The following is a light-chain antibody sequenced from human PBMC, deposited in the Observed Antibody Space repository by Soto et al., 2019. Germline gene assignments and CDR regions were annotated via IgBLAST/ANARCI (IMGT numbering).Light chain of an antibody. J-gene: IGKJ1*01. Sequence: EIVMTQSPATLSVSPGERATLSCRASQDISTNLASYQQKPGQAPRLLIYGASTRATGIPARFSGSGSGTEFTLTISSLQSEDFAVCYCQQYDNWLRTFGQGTKVEIK. CDR3: QQYDNWLRT. CDR1: QDISTN. V-gene: IGKV3-15*01. CDR2: GAS.